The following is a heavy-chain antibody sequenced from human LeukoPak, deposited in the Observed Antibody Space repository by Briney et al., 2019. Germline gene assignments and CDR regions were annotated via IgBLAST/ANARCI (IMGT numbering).Heavy chain of an antibody. CDR3: ARQNYDILTGYYTDAFDI. V-gene: IGHV4-59*01. J-gene: IGHJ3*02. Sequence: SETLSLTCTVSGGSISSYYWSWIRQPPGKGLEWIGYIYYSGSTNYNPSLKSRVTISVDTSKNQSSLKLSSVTAADTAVYYCARQNYDILTGYYTDAFDIWGQGTMVTVSS. D-gene: IGHD3-9*01. CDR2: IYYSGST. CDR1: GGSISSYY.